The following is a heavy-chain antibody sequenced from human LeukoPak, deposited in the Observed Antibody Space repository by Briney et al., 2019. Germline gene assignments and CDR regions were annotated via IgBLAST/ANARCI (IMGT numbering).Heavy chain of an antibody. CDR3: AKDPRRYYDSSGPPPADY. V-gene: IGHV3-23*01. CDR1: GFTFSSYA. J-gene: IGHJ4*02. Sequence: PGGSLRLSCAASGFTFSSYAMSWVRQAPGKGLEWVSAISGSGGSTYYADSVKGRFTTSRDNSKNTLYLQMNSLRAEDTAVYYCAKDPRRYYDSSGPPPADYWGQGTLVTVSS. D-gene: IGHD3-22*01. CDR2: ISGSGGST.